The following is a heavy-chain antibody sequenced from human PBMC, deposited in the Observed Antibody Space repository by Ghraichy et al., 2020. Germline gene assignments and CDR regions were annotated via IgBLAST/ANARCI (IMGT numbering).Heavy chain of an antibody. CDR1: GYSITSGYY. V-gene: IGHV4-38-2*02. J-gene: IGHJ6*02. Sequence: SETLSLTCSVSGYSITSGYYWAWIRLPPGKGLEWIATIYHTGRTYFNPSLKSRVTISLDSSKNQFSLKVTSVTAADKAMYYCARAGGETYYYYFPMDVWGQGTTVTVSS. CDR2: IYHTGRT. CDR3: ARAGGETYYYYFPMDV. D-gene: IGHD1-14*01.